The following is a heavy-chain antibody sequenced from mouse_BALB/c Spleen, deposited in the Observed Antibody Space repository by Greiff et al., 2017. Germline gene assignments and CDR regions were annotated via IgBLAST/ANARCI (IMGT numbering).Heavy chain of an antibody. J-gene: IGHJ4*01. CDR3: ARDTTDYAMDY. CDR1: GFTFTDYY. Sequence: EVKLMESGGGLVQPGGSLRLSCATSGFTFTDYYMSWVRQPPGKALEWLCFIRNKANGYTTEYSASVKGRFTISRDNSQSILYLQMNTLRAEDSATYYCARDTTDYAMDYWGQGTSVTVSS. CDR2: IRNKANGYTT. V-gene: IGHV7-3*02.